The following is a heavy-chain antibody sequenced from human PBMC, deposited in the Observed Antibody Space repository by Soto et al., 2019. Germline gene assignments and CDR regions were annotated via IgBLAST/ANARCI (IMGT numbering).Heavy chain of an antibody. D-gene: IGHD3-16*01. Sequence: EVQLLESGGGLVQSGGSLRLSCAASGFTLSTYAMNWVRQAPGKGLEWVSTIISGGAAYSADSVRGRFTISRDIPTNTVYLQMNRLRAEDTAVYYCANGGGPRLSDAFDIWGQGTMVTVSS. CDR2: IISGGAA. CDR1: GFTLSTYA. J-gene: IGHJ3*02. CDR3: ANGGGPRLSDAFDI. V-gene: IGHV3-23*01.